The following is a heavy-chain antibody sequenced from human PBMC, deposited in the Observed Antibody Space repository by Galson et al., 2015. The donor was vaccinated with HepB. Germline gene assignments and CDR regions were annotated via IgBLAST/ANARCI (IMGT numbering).Heavy chain of an antibody. Sequence: SVKVSCKASGSTFTSYYMHWVRQAPGQGLEWMGIINPSGGSTSYAQKFQGRVTMTRDTSTSTVYMELSSLRSEDTAVYYCARDLCSLAASCSGGIEEWGQGTLVTVSS. J-gene: IGHJ4*02. CDR2: INPSGGST. D-gene: IGHD2-15*01. CDR1: GSTFTSYY. V-gene: IGHV1-46*01. CDR3: ARDLCSLAASCSGGIEE.